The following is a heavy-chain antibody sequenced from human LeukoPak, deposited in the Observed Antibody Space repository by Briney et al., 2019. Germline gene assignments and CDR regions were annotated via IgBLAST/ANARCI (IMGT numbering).Heavy chain of an antibody. V-gene: IGHV4-39*07. J-gene: IGHJ4*02. Sequence: PSETLSLTCTVSGGSISSSSYYWGWIRQPPGKGLEWIGSLYYSGSTYYNPSLKSRVTISVDTSKNQFSLKLSSVTAADTAVYYCARGGYSSSWSGGGYFDYWGQGTLVTVSS. D-gene: IGHD6-13*01. CDR3: ARGGYSSSWSGGGYFDY. CDR1: GGSISSSSYY. CDR2: LYYSGST.